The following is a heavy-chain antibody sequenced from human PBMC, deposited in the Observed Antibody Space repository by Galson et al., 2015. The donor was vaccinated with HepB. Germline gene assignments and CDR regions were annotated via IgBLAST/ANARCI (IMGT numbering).Heavy chain of an antibody. CDR3: AKDGNSWYLDY. Sequence: SLRLSCAASGFTFSSYGMHWVRQAPGKGLEWVAVISYDGSNKYYADSVKGRFTISRDNSKNTLYLQMNSLRAEDTAVYYCAKDGNSWYLDYWGQGTLVTVSS. V-gene: IGHV3-30*18. CDR2: ISYDGSNK. J-gene: IGHJ4*02. D-gene: IGHD6-13*01. CDR1: GFTFSSYG.